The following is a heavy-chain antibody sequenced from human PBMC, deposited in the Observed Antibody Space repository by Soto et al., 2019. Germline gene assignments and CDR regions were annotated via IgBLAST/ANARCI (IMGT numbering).Heavy chain of an antibody. J-gene: IGHJ4*02. D-gene: IGHD6-13*01. CDR1: GFTFSSYS. CDR2: ITSCGTTV. V-gene: IGHV3-48*02. CDR3: ARGSSNWAYYFDF. Sequence: EVHLVESGGGLVQPGGSLRLSCAASGFTFSSYSLNWVRQAPGKGLEWVSYITSCGTTVYYADSVRGRFTISRDNAKNSLYLQMNSLRDDDTAVYYCARGSSNWAYYFDFWGQGTLVTVSS.